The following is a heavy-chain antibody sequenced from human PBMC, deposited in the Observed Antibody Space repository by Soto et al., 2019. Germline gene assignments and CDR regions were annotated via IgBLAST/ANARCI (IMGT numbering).Heavy chain of an antibody. V-gene: IGHV1-3*01. CDR2: RNPGNGNT. J-gene: IGHJ2*01. D-gene: IGHD2-21*01. Sequence: QVQLVQSGAEGKEPGASVKVSCRASGYTFTNYAIHWVRQAPGQRLEWMGWRNPGNGNTEYPQKFQGRVTITRDTSASTAYMFLSSLRSEDTAVYYCARDQGIPYCGGDCYSDWYFDLWGRGTLVTVSS. CDR3: ARDQGIPYCGGDCYSDWYFDL. CDR1: GYTFTNYA.